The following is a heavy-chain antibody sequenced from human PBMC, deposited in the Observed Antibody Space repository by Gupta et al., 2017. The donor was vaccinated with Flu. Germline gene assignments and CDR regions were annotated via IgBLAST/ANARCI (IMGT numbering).Heavy chain of an antibody. J-gene: IGHJ6*02. CDR3: ARYGFSFGLDL. D-gene: IGHD3-10*01. Sequence: WVRMAPGKGLEWVANINRDGSEKNYVDPAKGRFTISRDNAEDSLFLYMTSLRAEDTAVYYCARYGFSFGLDLWGQGTTVTVSS. CDR2: INRDGSEK. V-gene: IGHV3-7*03.